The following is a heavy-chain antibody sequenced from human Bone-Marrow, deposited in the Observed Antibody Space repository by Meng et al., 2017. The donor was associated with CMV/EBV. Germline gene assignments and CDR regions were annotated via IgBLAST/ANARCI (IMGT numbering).Heavy chain of an antibody. Sequence: SETLSLTCAVYGGSFSGYYWSWIRQPPGKGLEWIGEINHSGSTNYNPSLKSRVTISVDTSKNQFSLKLSSVTAADTAVYYCARGYIAARDNWFDPWGQGTLVTVSS. D-gene: IGHD6-6*01. CDR1: GGSFSGYY. V-gene: IGHV4-34*01. J-gene: IGHJ5*02. CDR3: ARGYIAARDNWFDP. CDR2: INHSGST.